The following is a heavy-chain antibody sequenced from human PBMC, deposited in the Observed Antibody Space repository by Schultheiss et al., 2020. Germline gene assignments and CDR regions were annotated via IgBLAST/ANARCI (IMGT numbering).Heavy chain of an antibody. V-gene: IGHV4-4*08. D-gene: IGHD5-24*01. CDR2: IYTSGST. J-gene: IGHJ2*01. CDR3: ASRRDGYSFYWYFDL. Sequence: SETLSLTCTVSGGSISSYYWGWIRQPPGKGLEWIGSIYTSGSTNYNPSLKSRVTISVDTSKNQFSLKLSSVTAADTAVYYCASRRDGYSFYWYFDLWGRGTLVTVSS. CDR1: GGSISSYY.